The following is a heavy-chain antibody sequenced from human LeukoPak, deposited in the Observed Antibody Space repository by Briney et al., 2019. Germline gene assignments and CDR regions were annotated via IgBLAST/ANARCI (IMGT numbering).Heavy chain of an antibody. CDR3: ARDLTMVRGVIKGYLDY. J-gene: IGHJ4*02. V-gene: IGHV3-7*01. CDR1: GFTFSSYW. CDR2: IKQDGSEK. D-gene: IGHD3-10*01. Sequence: PGGSLRLSCAASGFTFSSYWMSWVRQAPGKGLEWVANIKQDGSEKYYVDSVKGRFTISRDNAKNSLYLQMNSLRAEDTAVYYCARDLTMVRGVIKGYLDYWGQGTLVTVSS.